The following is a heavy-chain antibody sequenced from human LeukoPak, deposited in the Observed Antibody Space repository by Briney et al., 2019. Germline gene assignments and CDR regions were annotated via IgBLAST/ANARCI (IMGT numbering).Heavy chain of an antibody. D-gene: IGHD1-14*01. J-gene: IGHJ4*02. CDR3: AAGSRNQPYYLDY. Sequence: HPGGSLRLSCAASGFTFSSYAMSWVRQAPGKGLEWVSAISGSGGSTYYADSVKGRFTISRDNSKNTLYLQMNSLRAEDTALYYCAAGSRNQPYYLDYWGQGTLVTVSS. CDR2: ISGSGGST. V-gene: IGHV3-23*01. CDR1: GFTFSSYA.